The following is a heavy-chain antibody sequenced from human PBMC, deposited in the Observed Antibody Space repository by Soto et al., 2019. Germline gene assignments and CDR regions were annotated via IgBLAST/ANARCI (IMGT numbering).Heavy chain of an antibody. J-gene: IGHJ6*02. CDR2: IYYSGST. Sequence: SETLSLTCSVSGVTIMSDYWNWIRQPPGKGLEWIGSIYYSGSTNYNPSLKSRVTISVDTSKNQFSLKLSSVTAADTAVYYCARIYIAAAGHRGPLFNYYGMDVWGQGTTVTVSS. CDR3: ARIYIAAAGHRGPLFNYYGMDV. CDR1: GVTIMSDY. V-gene: IGHV4-59*08. D-gene: IGHD6-13*01.